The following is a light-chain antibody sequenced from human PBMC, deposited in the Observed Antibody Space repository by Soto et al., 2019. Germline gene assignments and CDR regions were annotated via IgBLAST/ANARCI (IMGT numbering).Light chain of an antibody. CDR3: QQRSKWPVT. CDR2: DAS. J-gene: IGKJ4*01. Sequence: EIGLTQSPATLSLSPGERATLSCRASQSISEFLAWYQQKPGQAPRLLIYDASNRATGTPARFSGSGSGTDFTLTISSLEAEDFALYYCQQRSKWPVTFGGGTKVDI. CDR1: QSISEF. V-gene: IGKV3-11*01.